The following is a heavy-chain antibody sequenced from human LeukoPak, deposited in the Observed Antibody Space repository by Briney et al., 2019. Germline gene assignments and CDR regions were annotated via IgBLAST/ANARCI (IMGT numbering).Heavy chain of an antibody. CDR2: ISAYNGNA. D-gene: IGHD3-10*01. J-gene: IGHJ5*02. CDR3: ASMYGSGSYSPDWFDP. CDR1: GYTFTSYG. Sequence: ASVKASCKASGYTFTSYGISWVRQAPGQGLEWMGWISAYNGNANYAQKLQGRVTMTTDTSTSTAYMELRSLRSDDTAVYYCASMYGSGSYSPDWFDPWGQGTLVTVSS. V-gene: IGHV1-18*01.